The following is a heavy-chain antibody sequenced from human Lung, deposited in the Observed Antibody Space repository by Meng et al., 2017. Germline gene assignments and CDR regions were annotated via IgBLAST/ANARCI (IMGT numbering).Heavy chain of an antibody. CDR1: ADTFANYA. J-gene: IGHJ4*02. V-gene: IGHV1-18*01. Sequence: QVQLVQSGAEIKKPGASVKVSSKASADTFANYAISWVRQAPGQGLEWMGRISTHNGNTNYALKLQGRVTVTTDTSTSTAYMELRNLRSDDTAIYYCATARFSFLLGFDYWGQGTLVTVSS. D-gene: IGHD2-8*02. CDR2: ISTHNGNT. CDR3: ATARFSFLLGFDY.